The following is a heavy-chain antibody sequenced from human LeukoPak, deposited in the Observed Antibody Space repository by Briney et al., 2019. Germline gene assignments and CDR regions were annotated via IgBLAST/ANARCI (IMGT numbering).Heavy chain of an antibody. V-gene: IGHV4-38-2*02. CDR1: GYSIRSGYY. CDR3: ARDYRSTIFGVVTRGWFDP. D-gene: IGHD3-3*01. J-gene: IGHJ5*02. Sequence: PSETLSLTCAVSGYSIRSGYYWGWIRQPPGKGLEWIGTIYHSGSTYYNPSLKSRVTISVDTSKNQFSLKLSSVTAADTAVYYCARDYRSTIFGVVTRGWFDPWGQGTLVTVSS. CDR2: IYHSGST.